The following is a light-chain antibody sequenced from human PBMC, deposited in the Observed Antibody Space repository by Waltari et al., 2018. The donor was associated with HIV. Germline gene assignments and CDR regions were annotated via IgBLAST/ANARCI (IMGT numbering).Light chain of an antibody. CDR1: SGHSSYA. J-gene: IGLJ3*02. CDR2: LNSDGSH. Sequence: QLVLTQSPSASASLGASVKLTCTLSSGHSSYAIAWHQQQPEKGPRYLMKLNSDGSHSKGEGIPDRFSGSSSGAERYLTISSLQSEDEADYYCQTWGTSIRVFGGGTKLTVL. CDR3: QTWGTSIRV. V-gene: IGLV4-69*01.